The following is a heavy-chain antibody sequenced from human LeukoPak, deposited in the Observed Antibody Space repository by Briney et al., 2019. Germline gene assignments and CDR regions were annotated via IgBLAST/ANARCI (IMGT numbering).Heavy chain of an antibody. D-gene: IGHD4-23*01. V-gene: IGHV3-30*03. CDR3: ARAIGKSEGY. J-gene: IGHJ4*02. CDR1: GFTFRSYG. CDR2: ITYDGSKE. Sequence: SGGSLRLSCAASGFTFRSYGMHWVRQAPGKGLEWVAVITYDGSKEYYAASVKGRFTISRDNSKNTLYLQMDSLRAEDTAVYYCARAIGKSEGYWGQGTLVTVSS.